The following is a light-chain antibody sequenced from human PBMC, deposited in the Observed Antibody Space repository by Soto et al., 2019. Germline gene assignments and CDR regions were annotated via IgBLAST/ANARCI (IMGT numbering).Light chain of an antibody. J-gene: IGKJ4*01. Sequence: EVVMTQSPATLSVSPGERATLSCRASQSVSNNLAWYQQKPGQAPRLLIYGASTRATGIPASFSGSGSGTDFTLTISSLQSEDFALYYCQQYHNWPLTFGGGTKVDIK. CDR1: QSVSNN. CDR3: QQYHNWPLT. CDR2: GAS. V-gene: IGKV3-15*01.